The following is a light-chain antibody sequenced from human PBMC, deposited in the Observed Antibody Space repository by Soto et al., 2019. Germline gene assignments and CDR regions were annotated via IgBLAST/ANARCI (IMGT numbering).Light chain of an antibody. CDR1: QSVSSY. Sequence: EIVLTQSPATLSLSPGERATLSCRASQSVSSYLAWYQQKPGQAPRLLIYDASNRATGIPARFSGSGSGTDFTLTISGLEPEDFAVYYCQKRSKGVTFGGGTKVDIK. CDR2: DAS. V-gene: IGKV3-11*01. CDR3: QKRSKGVT. J-gene: IGKJ4*01.